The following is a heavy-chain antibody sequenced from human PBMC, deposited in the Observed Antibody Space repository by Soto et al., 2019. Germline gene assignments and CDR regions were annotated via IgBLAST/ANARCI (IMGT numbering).Heavy chain of an antibody. D-gene: IGHD3-3*01. Sequence: QLQLQESGSGLVKPSQTLSLTCAVSGGSISSGGYSWSWIRQPPGKGLEWIGYIYHSGSTYYNASLKSGVTISVDRSKNQFSLKLSSVTAADKAVYYCARELEHGAGYWGQGTLVTVSS. J-gene: IGHJ4*02. CDR2: IYHSGST. CDR1: GGSISSGGYS. CDR3: ARELEHGAGY. V-gene: IGHV4-30-2*01.